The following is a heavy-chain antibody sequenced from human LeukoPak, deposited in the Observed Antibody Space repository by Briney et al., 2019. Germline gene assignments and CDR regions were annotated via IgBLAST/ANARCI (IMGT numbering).Heavy chain of an antibody. V-gene: IGHV4-30-2*01. Sequence: SQTLSLTCTVSGGSISSGGYYWSWIRQPPGKGLEWIGYIYHSGSTYYNPSLKSRVTISVDRSKNQFSLKLSSVTAADTAVYYCARDSENESRLWFGEFGDNYFDYWGQGTLVTVSS. J-gene: IGHJ4*02. CDR2: IYHSGST. CDR1: GGSISSGGYY. CDR3: ARDSENESRLWFGEFGDNYFDY. D-gene: IGHD3-10*01.